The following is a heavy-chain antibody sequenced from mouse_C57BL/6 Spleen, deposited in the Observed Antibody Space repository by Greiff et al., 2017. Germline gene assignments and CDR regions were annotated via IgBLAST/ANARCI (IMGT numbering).Heavy chain of an antibody. CDR3: ARGGIYYYGSSYFDY. D-gene: IGHD1-1*01. V-gene: IGHV1-61*01. CDR1: GYTFTSSW. Sequence: QVQLQQPGAELVRPGSSVKLSCKASGYTFTSSWMDWVKQRPGQGLEWIGNIYPSDGETHYNQKFKDKATLTVDKSSSTAYMQLSSLTSEDSAVYCCARGGIYYYGSSYFDYWGQGTTRTVSS. CDR2: IYPSDGET. J-gene: IGHJ2*01.